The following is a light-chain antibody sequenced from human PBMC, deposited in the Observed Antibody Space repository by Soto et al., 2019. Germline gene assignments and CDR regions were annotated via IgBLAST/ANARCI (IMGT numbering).Light chain of an antibody. J-gene: IGKJ5*01. CDR3: QQSGTSPPT. Sequence: SPGTLSLSPGERATLSCRASQSVTSNYLAWYQQKPGQAPRLLIYGASSRATGIPDRFSGSGSGTDFTLTISRLEPEDFAVYYCQQSGTSPPTFGQGTRLEIK. CDR2: GAS. CDR1: QSVTSNY. V-gene: IGKV3-20*01.